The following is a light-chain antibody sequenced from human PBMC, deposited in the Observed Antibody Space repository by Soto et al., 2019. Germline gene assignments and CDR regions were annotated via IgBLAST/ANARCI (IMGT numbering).Light chain of an antibody. V-gene: IGKV1-39*01. Sequence: DIQMTQSPSSLSASVGDRVTITCRASQSINSYLNWYQQKPGKAPKLLIYAAASLQSGVPSRFSGSGSGTDFTLTISSLQPEDFATYCFQQSYSTPLTFGGGSKVEIK. CDR2: AAA. CDR1: QSINSY. J-gene: IGKJ4*01. CDR3: QQSYSTPLT.